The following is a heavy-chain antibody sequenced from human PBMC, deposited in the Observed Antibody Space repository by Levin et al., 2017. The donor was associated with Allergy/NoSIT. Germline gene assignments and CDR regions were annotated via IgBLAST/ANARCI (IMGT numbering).Heavy chain of an antibody. CDR2: ITSDDYI. CDR1: GFTFSRYS. J-gene: IGHJ4*02. Sequence: GESLKISCAASGFTFSRYSINWVRQAPGKGLEWVSSITSDDYIYYADSVKGRFTISRDNAKNSLYLQMNSLRAEDTAVYYCAREATADPLDFWGQGTLVTVSS. D-gene: IGHD6-13*01. CDR3: AREATADPLDF. V-gene: IGHV3-21*01.